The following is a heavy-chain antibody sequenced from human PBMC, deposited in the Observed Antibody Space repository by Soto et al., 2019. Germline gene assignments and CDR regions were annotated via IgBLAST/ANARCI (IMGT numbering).Heavy chain of an antibody. CDR3: AREGSSPTCQFDD. CDR1: GGPISSHY. D-gene: IGHD2-2*01. J-gene: IGHJ4*02. Sequence: PSETLSLTCTVSGGPISSHYWSWIRQPPGKGLEWIGYISHSGSTNYNPSLKSRVTISPDTSKNQFSLKLSSVTAADTAVYYCAREGSSPTCQFDDWGQGTLVTVSS. V-gene: IGHV4-59*11. CDR2: ISHSGST.